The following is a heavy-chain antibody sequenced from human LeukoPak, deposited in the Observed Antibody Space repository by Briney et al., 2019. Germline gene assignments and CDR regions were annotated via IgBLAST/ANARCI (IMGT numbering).Heavy chain of an antibody. CDR1: GGTFSSYA. J-gene: IGHJ4*02. V-gene: IGHV1-69*04. CDR2: IIPILGIA. Sequence: SVKVSCKGSGGTFSSYAISWVRQAPGQALEWMERIIPILGIANYAQKFQGRVTITADKSTSTAYMELSSLRSEDTAVYYCARVAIAELYYLDYWGPRTLVTVSS. D-gene: IGHD1-7*01. CDR3: ARVAIAELYYLDY.